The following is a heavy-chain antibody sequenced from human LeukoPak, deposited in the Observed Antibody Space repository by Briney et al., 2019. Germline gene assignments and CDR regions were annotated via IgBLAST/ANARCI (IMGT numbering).Heavy chain of an antibody. CDR1: GFNFGSYA. D-gene: IGHD3-10*01. Sequence: GGSLRLSCAASGFNFGSYAMTWVRQAPGKGLEWGSVISADSAATFYADSVKGRFTISRDNGRNTVFLQMSSLRAEDTALYYCARKSASGNYPLAYWGQGTLVTVSS. CDR3: ARKSASGNYPLAY. CDR2: ISADSAAT. J-gene: IGHJ4*02. V-gene: IGHV3-23*01.